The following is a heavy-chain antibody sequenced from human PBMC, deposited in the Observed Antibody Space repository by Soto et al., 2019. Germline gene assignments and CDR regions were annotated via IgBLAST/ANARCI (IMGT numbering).Heavy chain of an antibody. CDR1: GGSISSYY. CDR3: ARVRVRWQIDY. J-gene: IGHJ4*02. D-gene: IGHD4-17*01. V-gene: IGHV4-59*01. CDR2: IYYSGST. Sequence: PSETLSLTCTVSGGSISSYYWSWIRQPPGKGLEWIGYIYYSGSTNYDPSLKSRVTISVDTSKNQFSLKLSSVTAADTAVYYCARVRVRWQIDYWGQGNLVTVSS.